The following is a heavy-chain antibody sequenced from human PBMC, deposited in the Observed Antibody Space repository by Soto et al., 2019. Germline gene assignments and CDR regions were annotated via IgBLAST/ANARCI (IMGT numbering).Heavy chain of an antibody. V-gene: IGHV3-21*01. CDR3: VRDGLDYYDTERLYFDK. CDR2: ISSSAVYI. CDR1: GFNFITYS. Sequence: EVQLVESGGGPVRPGGSLKLSCAASGFNFITYSLSWVRQAPGKGLEWVASISSSAVYIDYADSVKGRFTISRDNANNSLDLQMNSLRAEDTATYYCVRDGLDYYDTERLYFDKWGQGTLVTVSS. J-gene: IGHJ4*02. D-gene: IGHD3-22*01.